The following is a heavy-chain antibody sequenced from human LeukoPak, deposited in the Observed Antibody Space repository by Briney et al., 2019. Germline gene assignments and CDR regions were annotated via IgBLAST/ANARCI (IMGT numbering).Heavy chain of an antibody. V-gene: IGHV3-30-3*01. CDR3: ARSAITPGYKWFDP. CDR2: ISYDGSNK. CDR1: GFTFSSYA. Sequence: GRSLRLSCAASGFTFSSYAMHWVRQAPGKGLEWVAVISYDGSNKYYADSVKGRFTISRDNSKNTLYLQMNSLRAEDTAVYYCARSAITPGYKWFDPWGQGTLVTVSS. J-gene: IGHJ5*02. D-gene: IGHD5-12*01.